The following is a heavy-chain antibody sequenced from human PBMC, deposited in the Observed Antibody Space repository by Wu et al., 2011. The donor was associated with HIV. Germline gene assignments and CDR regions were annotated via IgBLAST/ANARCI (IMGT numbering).Heavy chain of an antibody. Sequence: QVQLVQSGAEVKKPGSSVKVSCKTSGGSFSRYSFSWVRQAPGQGLEWMGGLIPLFGATDYAQKFQGRITISADTSTTTVYMDLSSLRSEDTAVYFCARSGEAAAYYYYYMNVVGKGTTVTDLL. CDR1: GGSFSRYS. CDR3: ARSGEAAAYYYYYMNV. D-gene: IGHD2-2*01. CDR2: LIPLFGAT. J-gene: IGHJ6*03. V-gene: IGHV1-69*14.